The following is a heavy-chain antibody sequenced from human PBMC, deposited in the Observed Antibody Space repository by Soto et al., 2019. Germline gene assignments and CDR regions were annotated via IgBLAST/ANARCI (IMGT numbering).Heavy chain of an antibody. D-gene: IGHD3-22*01. J-gene: IGHJ4*02. CDR1: GFTVSSNY. CDR2: IYSGGST. V-gene: IGHV3-66*01. CDR3: ARDAVVAHFDY. Sequence: PGGSLRLSCAASGFTVSSNYMSWVRQAPGKGLEWVSVIYSGGSTYYADSVKGRFTISRDNSKNTLYLQMNSLRAEDTAVYYCARDAVVAHFDYWGQGTLVTVSS.